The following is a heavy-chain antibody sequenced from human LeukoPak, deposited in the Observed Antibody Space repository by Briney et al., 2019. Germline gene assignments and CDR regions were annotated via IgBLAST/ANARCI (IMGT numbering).Heavy chain of an antibody. V-gene: IGHV3-23*01. D-gene: IGHD6-19*01. J-gene: IGHJ6*02. CDR3: GRPTKYWLVRGNGVDV. CDR2: IDAGGGDT. Sequence: GGSLRLSCAASGFSFSSYAMTWVRQAPGQGLEWVSSIDAGGGDTYHSDSVKGRFTISRDNAMNTLYLQMNSLRDDDTAVYYCGRPTKYWLVRGNGVDVWGQGTTVTVSS. CDR1: GFSFSSYA.